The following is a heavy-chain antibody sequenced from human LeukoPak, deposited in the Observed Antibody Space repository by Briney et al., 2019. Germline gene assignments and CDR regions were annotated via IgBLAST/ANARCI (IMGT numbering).Heavy chain of an antibody. J-gene: IGHJ3*01. CDR1: GFTVSNHY. V-gene: IGHV3-53*01. Sequence: PGGSVRLSCAASGFTVSNHYMNWVREAPGKGLGMVAIIYSGGNTYYADPVKGRFRISRDNSNNTLYLQMTSLRAEHTAVYYFARDSAVWSYPWHHAFDLWRQGPILTVSS. D-gene: IGHD3-16*02. CDR3: ARDSAVWSYPWHHAFDL. CDR2: IYSGGNT.